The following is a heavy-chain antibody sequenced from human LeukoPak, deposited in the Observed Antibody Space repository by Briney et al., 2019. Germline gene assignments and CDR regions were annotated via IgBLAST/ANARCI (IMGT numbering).Heavy chain of an antibody. J-gene: IGHJ6*04. D-gene: IGHD3-22*01. V-gene: IGHV3-48*04. CDR1: GFTLSSYC. CDR2: ISSSSSTI. CDR3: GRLTYYYDSSGSPDV. Sequence: GSPRIPCSASGFTLSSYCINWVRQAPGKGLEWVSYISSSSSTIYYADSVKGRFTISRDNAKNSLYLQMNSLRAEDTAVYYCGRLTYYYDSSGSPDVWGKGTTVTVSS.